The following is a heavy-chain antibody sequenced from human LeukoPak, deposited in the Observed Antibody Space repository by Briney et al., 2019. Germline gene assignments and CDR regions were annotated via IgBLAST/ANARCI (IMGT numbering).Heavy chain of an antibody. D-gene: IGHD3-22*01. Sequence: TLSLTCTVSGDSISSGDYYWSWIRQPAGKGLEWIGRISSSGSTNYNPSLKSRVTISVDTSKNQFSLKLSSVTAADTVVYFCARGPYSYDSSGAFDIWGQGTMVTVSS. CDR2: ISSSGST. CDR3: ARGPYSYDSSGAFDI. V-gene: IGHV4-61*02. J-gene: IGHJ3*02. CDR1: GDSISSGDYY.